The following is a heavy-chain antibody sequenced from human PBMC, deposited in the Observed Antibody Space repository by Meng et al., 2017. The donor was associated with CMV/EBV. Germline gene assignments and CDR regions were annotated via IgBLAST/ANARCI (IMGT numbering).Heavy chain of an antibody. J-gene: IGHJ4*02. D-gene: IGHD3-10*01. CDR3: AHRRQHLQGRGFDY. V-gene: IGHV2-5*01. Sequence: SGPTLVKPTQTLTLTCTFSGFSLSTSGVGVGWIRQPPGKALEWLAIIYWNDDKRYSPSLKSRLTITKDTSKNQVVLTMTNMDPVDTATYYCAHRRQHLQGRGFDYWGQGTLVTVSS. CDR1: GFSLSTSGVG. CDR2: IYWNDDK.